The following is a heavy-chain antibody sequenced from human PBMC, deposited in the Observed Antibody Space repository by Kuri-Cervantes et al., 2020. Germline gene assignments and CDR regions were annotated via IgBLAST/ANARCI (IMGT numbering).Heavy chain of an antibody. CDR1: GYTFTSYG. CDR2: MNPNRGNT. V-gene: IGHV1-8*02. Sequence: ASVKVSCKASGYTFTSYGISWVRQAPGQGLEWMGWMNPNRGNTGYAQKFQGRVTMTRNTSISTAYMELSSLRSEDTAVYYCARDLQTLPAPWGQGTLVTVSS. J-gene: IGHJ5*02. CDR3: ARDLQTLPAP.